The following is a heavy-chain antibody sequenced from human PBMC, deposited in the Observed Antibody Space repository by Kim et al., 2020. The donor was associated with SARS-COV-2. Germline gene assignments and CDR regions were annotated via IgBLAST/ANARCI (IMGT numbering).Heavy chain of an antibody. CDR1: GFTFSRYW. D-gene: IGHD2-8*01. CDR3: ARTNGYNDN. V-gene: IGHV3-7*03. CDR2: IHQDGSDK. Sequence: GGSLRLSCVVSGFTFSRYWMTWVRQAPGKGLEWVANIHQDGSDKFYVDSVKGRFTISRDSGKNSLYLQMNNLRVEDTAVYYCARTNGYNDNWGQGILVTV. J-gene: IGHJ4*02.